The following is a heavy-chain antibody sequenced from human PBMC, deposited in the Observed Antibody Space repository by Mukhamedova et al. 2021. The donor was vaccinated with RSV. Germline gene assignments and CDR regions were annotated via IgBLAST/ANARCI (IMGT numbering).Heavy chain of an antibody. V-gene: IGHV3-23*01. D-gene: IGHD3-10*01. Sequence: TISRDNSKNTLYLQMNSLRAEDTAVYYCARDHGSGRVTDYWGQGTLVTVSS. CDR3: ARDHGSGRVTDY. J-gene: IGHJ4*02.